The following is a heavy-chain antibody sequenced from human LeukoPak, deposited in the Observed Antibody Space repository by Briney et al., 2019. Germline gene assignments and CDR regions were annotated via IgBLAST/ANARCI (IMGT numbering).Heavy chain of an antibody. CDR3: ARADRNYYMDV. CDR2: ITSSSTI. CDR1: GFTFSDYY. V-gene: IGHV3-11*04. J-gene: IGHJ6*03. Sequence: GGSLRLSCAASGFTFSDYYMSWIRQAPGEGLEWVSYITSSSTIYYADSVKGRFTISRDNAKNSLYLQMNSLRADDTAVYYCARADRNYYMDVWGKGTTVTVS.